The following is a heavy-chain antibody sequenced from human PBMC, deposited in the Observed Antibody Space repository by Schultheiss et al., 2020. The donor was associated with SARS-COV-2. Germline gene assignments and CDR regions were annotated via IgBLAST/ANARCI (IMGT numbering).Heavy chain of an antibody. CDR2: VNPDGIHT. D-gene: IGHD5-18*01. CDR1: GFTFTNYW. J-gene: IGHJ4*02. CDR3: AKGSFSYGYDDFDY. Sequence: GGSLRLSCTASGFTFTNYWVHWVRHAPGKGLVWVSRVNPDGIHTTYADSVKGRFTISRDKSKNTVYLQMNRLRGEDTAVYYCAKGSFSYGYDDFDYRGQGILVTVSS. V-gene: IGHV3-74*03.